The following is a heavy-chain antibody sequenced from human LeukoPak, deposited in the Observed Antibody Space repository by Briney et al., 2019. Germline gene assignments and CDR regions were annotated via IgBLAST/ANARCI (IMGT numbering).Heavy chain of an antibody. Sequence: SETLSLTCTVSGGSISSYYWSWIRQPPGKGLEWIGYIYYSGSTNYNPSLKSRVTISVDTSKNQFSLKLSSVTAADTAVYYCARTHSSSWYWVDYWGQGTLVTVSS. V-gene: IGHV4-59*01. D-gene: IGHD6-13*01. CDR1: GGSISSYY. J-gene: IGHJ4*02. CDR2: IYYSGST. CDR3: ARTHSSSWYWVDY.